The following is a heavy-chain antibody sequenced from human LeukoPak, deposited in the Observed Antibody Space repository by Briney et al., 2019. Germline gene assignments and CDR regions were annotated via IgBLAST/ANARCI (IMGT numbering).Heavy chain of an antibody. CDR1: GFTFSSHA. CDR2: LSGSGYNT. J-gene: IGHJ4*02. Sequence: GGSLRLSCAASGFTFSSHALSWVRQAPGKGLEWVSSLSGSGYNTYYADSVKGRFTISRENSKNTLYLHMNSLRAEDTAVYYCAKGSWVTMVRGIMTNYFDYWGQGTLVTVSS. V-gene: IGHV3-23*01. D-gene: IGHD3-10*01. CDR3: AKGSWVTMVRGIMTNYFDY.